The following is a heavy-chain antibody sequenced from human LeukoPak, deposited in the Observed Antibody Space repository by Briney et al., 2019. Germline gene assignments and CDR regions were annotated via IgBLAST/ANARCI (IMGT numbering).Heavy chain of an antibody. Sequence: SETLSLTCAVYGGSFSGYYWSWIRQPPGKGLEWIGEINHSGSTNYNPSLKSRVTISVDTSKNQFSLQLNSVTPEDTAVYYCARDRRGGSSSLYFDYWGQGTLVTVSS. CDR2: INHSGST. CDR3: ARDRRGGSSSLYFDY. D-gene: IGHD1-26*01. V-gene: IGHV4-34*01. J-gene: IGHJ4*02. CDR1: GGSFSGYY.